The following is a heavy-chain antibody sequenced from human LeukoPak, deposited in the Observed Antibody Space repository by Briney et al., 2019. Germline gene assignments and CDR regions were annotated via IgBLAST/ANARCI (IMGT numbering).Heavy chain of an antibody. Sequence: GGSLRLSCAASGFTFSSYAMSWVRQAPGKGLEWVSAISGSGGSTYYADSVKGRFTISRGNSKNTLYLQMNSLRAGDTAVYYCAKRFKSIAAAGDFDYWGQGTLVTVSS. CDR2: ISGSGGST. J-gene: IGHJ4*02. V-gene: IGHV3-23*01. CDR3: AKRFKSIAAAGDFDY. CDR1: GFTFSSYA. D-gene: IGHD6-13*01.